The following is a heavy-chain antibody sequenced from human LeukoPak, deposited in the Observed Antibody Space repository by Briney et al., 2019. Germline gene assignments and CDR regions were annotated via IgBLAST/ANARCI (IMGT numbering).Heavy chain of an antibody. J-gene: IGHJ4*02. Sequence: GGSLRLSCAASGFTFSSYAMSWVRQAPGKGLEWVSAISGSGGSTYYADSVKGRFTISRDNSKNTLYLQMNSLRAEDTAVYYCAKDAPRHFAKAAAGYFDYWGQGTLVTVSS. D-gene: IGHD6-13*01. CDR3: AKDAPRHFAKAAAGYFDY. CDR2: ISGSGGST. V-gene: IGHV3-23*01. CDR1: GFTFSSYA.